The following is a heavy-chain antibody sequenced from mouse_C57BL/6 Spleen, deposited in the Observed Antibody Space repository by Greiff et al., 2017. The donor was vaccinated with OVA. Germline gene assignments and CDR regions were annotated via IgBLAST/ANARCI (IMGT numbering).Heavy chain of an antibody. V-gene: IGHV1-80*01. D-gene: IGHD2-4*01. J-gene: IGHJ4*01. CDR1: GYAFSSYW. CDR2: IYPGDGDT. CDR3: ARRVYYDYDDYAMDY. Sequence: VQLKESGAELVKPGASVKISCKASGYAFSSYWMNWVKQRPGKGLEWIGQIYPGDGDTNYNGKFKGKATLTADKSSSTAYMQLSSLTSEDSAVYFCARRVYYDYDDYAMDYWGQGTSVTVSS.